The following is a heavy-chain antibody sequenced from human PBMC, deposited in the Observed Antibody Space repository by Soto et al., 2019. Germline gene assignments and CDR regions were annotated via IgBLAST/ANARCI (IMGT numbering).Heavy chain of an antibody. Sequence: EVQLVESGGGLVQPGGSLRLTCEVSGFTFRGSWMSWVRQAPGKGLEWVANVNQEGSDRYYVDSVKGRFTISRDNAKNSLYLQMNSLRAEDTGVYYCGRGGGNFDQWGQGTLVTVAS. D-gene: IGHD3-16*01. CDR3: GRGGGNFDQ. CDR1: GFTFRGSW. J-gene: IGHJ4*02. CDR2: VNQEGSDR. V-gene: IGHV3-7*04.